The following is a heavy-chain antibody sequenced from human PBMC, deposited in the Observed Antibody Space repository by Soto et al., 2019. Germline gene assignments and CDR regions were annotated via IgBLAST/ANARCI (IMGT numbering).Heavy chain of an antibody. Sequence: PGGSLRLSCVASGFTFEMYYLHWVRQSPGKGPLWVARINDEGNNATYADSVKGRFTISRDNAKNTHYLQMDGLRVEDTGLYYCTRGPRVSSIGTGAYWGQGSLVTVSS. D-gene: IGHD1-26*01. V-gene: IGHV3-74*01. CDR2: INDEGNNA. CDR3: TRGPRVSSIGTGAY. CDR1: GFTFEMYY. J-gene: IGHJ4*02.